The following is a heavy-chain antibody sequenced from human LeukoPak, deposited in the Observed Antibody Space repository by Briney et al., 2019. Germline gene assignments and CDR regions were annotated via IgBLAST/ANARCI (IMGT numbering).Heavy chain of an antibody. CDR3: AREGDCSSTSCSFAFDI. CDR2: ISSSSSYI. J-gene: IGHJ3*02. CDR1: GFTFSSYS. D-gene: IGHD2-2*01. Sequence: GGSLRLSCAASGFTFSSYSMNWVRQAPGKGLEWVSSISSSSSYIYHADSVKGRLTISRDNAKNSLYLQMNSLRAEDTAVYYCAREGDCSSTSCSFAFDIWGQGTMVTVSS. V-gene: IGHV3-21*01.